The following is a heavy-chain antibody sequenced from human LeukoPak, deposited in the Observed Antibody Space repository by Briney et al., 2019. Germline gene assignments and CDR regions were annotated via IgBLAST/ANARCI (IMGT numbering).Heavy chain of an antibody. J-gene: IGHJ4*02. V-gene: IGHV4-30-4*08. Sequence: PSETLSLTCTVSGGSISSGDYYWSWIRQPPGKGLEWIGYIYYSGSTYYNPSLKSRVTISVDTSKNQFSLKLSSVTAADTAVYYCARGGSGSYYVGPFDYWGQGTLVNVSS. D-gene: IGHD1-26*01. CDR1: GGSISSGDYY. CDR3: ARGGSGSYYVGPFDY. CDR2: IYYSGST.